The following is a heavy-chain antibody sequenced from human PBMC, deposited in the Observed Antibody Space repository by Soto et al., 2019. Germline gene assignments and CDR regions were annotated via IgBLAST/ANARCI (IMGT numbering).Heavy chain of an antibody. V-gene: IGHV3-23*01. J-gene: IGHJ3*02. Sequence: EVQLLESGGGLVQPGGSLRLSCAASGFTFNTFAMTGVRQAPGKGLEWVSTISGSSSSTFYADSVKGRFTTSRDNSKNMLYLQMDGLRAEDTAVYYCAKEYIVTTIADAFDIWGQGTMVTVSS. D-gene: IGHD5-12*01. CDR3: AKEYIVTTIADAFDI. CDR2: ISGSSSST. CDR1: GFTFNTFA.